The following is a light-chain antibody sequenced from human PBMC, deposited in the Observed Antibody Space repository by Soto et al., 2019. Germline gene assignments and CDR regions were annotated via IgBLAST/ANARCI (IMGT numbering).Light chain of an antibody. CDR1: NIGSKR. Sequence: SYELAQPPSVSVAPGQTARVTCGGDNIGSKRVHWYQQKPGQAPVLVVFDDSDRPSGIPERFSGSNSGNTATLTISRVEAGDEADYSCQVWDKSSDPNYVSGLGTKVTVL. V-gene: IGLV3-21*02. J-gene: IGLJ1*01. CDR3: QVWDKSSDPNYV. CDR2: DDS.